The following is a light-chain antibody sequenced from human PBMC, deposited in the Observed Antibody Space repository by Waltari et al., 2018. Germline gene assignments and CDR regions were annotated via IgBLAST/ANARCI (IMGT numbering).Light chain of an antibody. CDR3: QQYNSHPST. CDR2: QAA. J-gene: IGKJ1*01. V-gene: IGKV1-5*03. Sequence: DIQMTKSPSILSASVGDRVATTCRASQSISNWLSWYQQKPGKAPNHLIYQAASLESGVPSRFSGSGTGTEFTLTISSLQPDDLAAYYCQQYNSHPSTFGQGTQVEI. CDR1: QSISNW.